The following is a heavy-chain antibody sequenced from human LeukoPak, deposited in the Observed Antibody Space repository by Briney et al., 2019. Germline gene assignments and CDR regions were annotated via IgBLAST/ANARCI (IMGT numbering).Heavy chain of an antibody. Sequence: GGSLRLSCAASGFTFSDYYMSWIRQAPGKGLEWVSYISSSGSTIYYADSVKGRFTISRDNAKNSLYLQMNSLRAEDTAVYYCARGLISIAAAGFNDAFDIWGQGTMVTVSS. V-gene: IGHV3-11*01. CDR2: ISSSGSTI. CDR3: ARGLISIAAAGFNDAFDI. CDR1: GFTFSDYY. J-gene: IGHJ3*02. D-gene: IGHD6-13*01.